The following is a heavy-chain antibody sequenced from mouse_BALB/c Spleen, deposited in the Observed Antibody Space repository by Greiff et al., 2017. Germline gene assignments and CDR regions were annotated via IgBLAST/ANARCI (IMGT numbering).Heavy chain of an antibody. Sequence: LQQPGSELVRPGASVKLSCKASGYTFTSYWMHWVKQRPGQGLEWIGNIYPGSGSTNYDEKFKSKATLTVDTSSSTAYMQLSSLTSEDSAVYYCTSYSGWYFDVWGAGTTVTVSS. CDR3: TSYSGWYFDV. D-gene: IGHD2-12*01. CDR2: IYPGSGST. V-gene: IGHV1S22*01. J-gene: IGHJ1*01. CDR1: GYTFTSYW.